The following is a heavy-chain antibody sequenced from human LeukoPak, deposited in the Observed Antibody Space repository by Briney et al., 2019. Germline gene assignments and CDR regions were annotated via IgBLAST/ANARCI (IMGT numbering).Heavy chain of an antibody. J-gene: IGHJ6*03. Sequence: ASVKVSCKASGGTFSSYAISWVRQAPGQGLEWMGGIIPIFGTANYAQKFQGRVTITTDESTSTAYMELSSLRSEDTAVYYCASGDLLELPRVVDYYYYMDVWGKGTTVTVSS. CDR2: IIPIFGTA. D-gene: IGHD1-7*01. CDR1: GGTFSSYA. V-gene: IGHV1-69*05. CDR3: ASGDLLELPRVVDYYYYMDV.